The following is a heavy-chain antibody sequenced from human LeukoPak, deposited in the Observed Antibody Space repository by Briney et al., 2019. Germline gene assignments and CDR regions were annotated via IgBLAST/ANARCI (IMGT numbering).Heavy chain of an antibody. CDR1: GGSISTGGYY. CDR3: ARHYDLYYYTAV. CDR2: ISYSGTT. J-gene: IGHJ6*03. D-gene: IGHD3-22*01. V-gene: IGHV4-31*03. Sequence: PSQTLSLTYTVSGGSISTGGYYWSWIRQHPGKGLEWIGYISYSGTTYYNPPLKSRVTLSVDTSNNQFSLRLSSVTAADTALYYCARHYDLYYYTAVWGKGTTVTVSS.